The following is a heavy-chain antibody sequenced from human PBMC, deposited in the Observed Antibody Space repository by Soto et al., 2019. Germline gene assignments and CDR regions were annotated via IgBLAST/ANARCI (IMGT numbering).Heavy chain of an antibody. CDR2: ISAYNGNT. CDR3: ARERCSSTSCYKGPFYYYGLDV. V-gene: IGHV1-18*01. D-gene: IGHD2-2*02. CDR1: GYIFTTYG. J-gene: IGHJ6*02. Sequence: QVQLVQSGAEVKKPGASVKVSCKASGYIFTTYGMSWVRQAPGQGLEWMGWISAYNGNTKYAQKFQGRVTMTTDTSTSTAYMELRSLRSDDTAVHYCARERCSSTSCYKGPFYYYGLDVWGQGTTVTVSS.